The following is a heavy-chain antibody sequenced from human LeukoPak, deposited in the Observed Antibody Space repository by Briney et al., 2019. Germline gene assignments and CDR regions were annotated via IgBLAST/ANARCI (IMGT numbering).Heavy chain of an antibody. Sequence: SETLSLTCTVSGGSIRSSSYYWGWIRQPPGKGLEWIGSIFYTENTYYNPSLEGRVTISVDTSKNLFSLKLNSVTAADTAIYYCARQGDAATGGFDSWGQGTLVTVSS. CDR1: GGSIRSSSYY. CDR2: IFYTENT. CDR3: ARQGDAATGGFDS. D-gene: IGHD5-18*01. V-gene: IGHV4-39*01. J-gene: IGHJ4*02.